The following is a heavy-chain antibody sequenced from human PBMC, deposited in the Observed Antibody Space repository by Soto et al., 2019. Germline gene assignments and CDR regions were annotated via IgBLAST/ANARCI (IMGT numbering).Heavy chain of an antibody. J-gene: IGHJ4*02. CDR1: GFTFSSYG. D-gene: IGHD2-2*01. V-gene: IGHV3-33*01. CDR3: TRESSPIPTGGPPY. CDR2: IWYDGSNK. Sequence: GGSLRLSCAASGFTFSSYGMHWVRQAPGKGLEWVAVIWYDGSNKYYADSVKGRFTITRDNSKNTLYLQMNSLRAEETAAYYCTRESSPIPTGGPPYWGQGSLVTVSS.